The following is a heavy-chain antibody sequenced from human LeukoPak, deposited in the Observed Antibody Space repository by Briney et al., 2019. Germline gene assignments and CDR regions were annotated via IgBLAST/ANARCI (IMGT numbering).Heavy chain of an antibody. J-gene: IGHJ4*02. CDR1: GFTFNRHW. Sequence: GGSLRLSCGASGFTFNRHWMNWVRQAPGKGLEWVANIKQGGGERNYVDSVKGRFTISRDDAKNSLYLQLNSLRVEDTAIYYCARGPDYGARTDYLDYWGQGALVTVSS. V-gene: IGHV3-7*03. D-gene: IGHD4-17*01. CDR3: ARGPDYGARTDYLDY. CDR2: IKQGGGER.